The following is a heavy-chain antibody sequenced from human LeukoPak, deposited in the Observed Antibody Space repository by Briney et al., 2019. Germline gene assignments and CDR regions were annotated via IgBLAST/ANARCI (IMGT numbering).Heavy chain of an antibody. CDR3: AREAGITMIVEALYYFDY. CDR2: IWYDGSNK. J-gene: IGHJ4*02. V-gene: IGHV3-33*01. CDR1: GFTFSSYG. D-gene: IGHD3-22*01. Sequence: GGSLRLSCAASGFTFSSYGMHWVRQAPGKGLEWVAVIWYDGSNKYYADSVKGRFTISRDNSKNTLYLQMNSLRAEDTAVYYCAREAGITMIVEALYYFDYWGQGTLVTVSA.